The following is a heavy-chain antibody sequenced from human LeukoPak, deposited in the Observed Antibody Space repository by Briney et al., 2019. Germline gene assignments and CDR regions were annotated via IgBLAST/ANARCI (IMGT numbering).Heavy chain of an antibody. V-gene: IGHV1-24*01. Sequence: ASVKVSCKVSGYTLTELSMHWVRQAPGKGLEWMGGFDPEGGETIYAQKFQGRVTMTEDTSTDTAYMELSSLRSEDTAVYYCATDRRINIDCSGGSCQERKSYFDYWGQGTLVTVSS. CDR1: GYTLTELS. J-gene: IGHJ4*02. CDR2: FDPEGGET. CDR3: ATDRRINIDCSGGSCQERKSYFDY. D-gene: IGHD2-15*01.